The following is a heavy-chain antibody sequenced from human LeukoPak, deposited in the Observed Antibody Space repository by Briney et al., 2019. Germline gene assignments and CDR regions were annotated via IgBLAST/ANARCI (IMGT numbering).Heavy chain of an antibody. CDR3: AKRGPNYYYYGMDV. CDR1: GFTFSSYA. Sequence: PGGSLRLSCAASGFTFSSYAMSWVRQAPGKGLEWVSAISGSGGSTYYADSVEGRFTISRDNSKNTLYLQMNSLRAEDTAVYYCAKRGPNYYYYGMDVWGQGTTVTVSS. J-gene: IGHJ6*02. V-gene: IGHV3-23*01. CDR2: ISGSGGST.